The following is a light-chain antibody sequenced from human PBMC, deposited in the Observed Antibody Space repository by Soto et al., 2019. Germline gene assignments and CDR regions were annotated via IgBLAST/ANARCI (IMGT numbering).Light chain of an antibody. CDR2: DAS. V-gene: IGKV3-11*01. CDR1: QSVYSY. Sequence: EIVLTQSPATLSLSPGERATLSCRASQSVYSYLAWYQQKVGQAPRLLIYDASNRATGIPARFSGSGSGTDFTLTISRLEPEDFAVYYCQHRSNLPPTFGQGTKVDIK. CDR3: QHRSNLPPT. J-gene: IGKJ1*01.